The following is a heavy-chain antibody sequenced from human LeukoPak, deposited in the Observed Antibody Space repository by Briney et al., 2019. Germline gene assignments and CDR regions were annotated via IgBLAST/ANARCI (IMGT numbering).Heavy chain of an antibody. CDR1: GYTFTGYY. D-gene: IGHD3-3*01. V-gene: IGHV1-2*02. CDR2: INPNSGGT. J-gene: IGHJ4*02. Sequence: GASVKVSCKASGYTFTGYYMHWVRQAPGQGLEWMGWINPNSGGTNYAQKFQGRVTMTRDMSISTAYMELSRLRSDDTAVYYCARERGGVWSGYYTGIFLLWGQGTLVTVSS. CDR3: ARERGGVWSGYYTGIFLL.